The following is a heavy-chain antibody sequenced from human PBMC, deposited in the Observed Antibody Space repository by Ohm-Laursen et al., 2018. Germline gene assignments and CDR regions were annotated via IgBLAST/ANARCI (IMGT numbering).Heavy chain of an antibody. CDR2: ISWNSGSM. Sequence: SLRLSCSASGFTFDDYAMHWVRQAPGKGLEWVSGISWNSGSMGYADSVKGRFTISRDNAKNSLYLQMNSLRAEDTALYYCAKATGIAVADFDYWGQGTLVTVSS. J-gene: IGHJ4*02. V-gene: IGHV3-9*01. CDR1: GFTFDDYA. CDR3: AKATGIAVADFDY. D-gene: IGHD6-19*01.